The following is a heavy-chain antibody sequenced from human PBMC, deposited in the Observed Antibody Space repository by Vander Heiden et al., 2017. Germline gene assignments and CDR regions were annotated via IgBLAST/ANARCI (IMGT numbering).Heavy chain of an antibody. CDR3: RAAAKPKFDY. Sequence: EVQLLESGGGLVQPGVSVRLSCAASGFYFIKHAMGWVRQAQGKGLEWVSAINGSGGSNYYGDPVKGRFTISRDNYKNPLYLQRNSLRAEDTAVYYCRAAAKPKFDYWGQGTLVTVSS. D-gene: IGHD6-13*01. V-gene: IGHV3-23*01. CDR2: INGSGGSN. CDR1: GFYFIKHA. J-gene: IGHJ4*02.